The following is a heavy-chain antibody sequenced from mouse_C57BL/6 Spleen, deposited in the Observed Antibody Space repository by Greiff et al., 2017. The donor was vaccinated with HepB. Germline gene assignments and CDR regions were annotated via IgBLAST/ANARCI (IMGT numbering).Heavy chain of an antibody. CDR1: GFTFSDYG. CDR3: ATYYSNYVFAY. CDR2: ISSGSSTI. V-gene: IGHV5-17*01. D-gene: IGHD2-5*01. J-gene: IGHJ3*01. Sequence: VQLKESGGGLVKPGGSLKLSCAASGFTFSDYGMHWVRQAPEKGLEWVAYISSGSSTIYYADTVKGRFTISRDNAKNTLFLQMTSRRSEDTAMYYCATYYSNYVFAYWGQGTLVTVSA.